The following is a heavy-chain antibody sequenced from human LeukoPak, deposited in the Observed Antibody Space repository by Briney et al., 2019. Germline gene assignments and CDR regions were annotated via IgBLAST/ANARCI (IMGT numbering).Heavy chain of an antibody. CDR3: ARGIGLERRYFQFDY. Sequence: GGSLRLSRVASGFTFSSYEMNWVRQVPGKALEWVSYIDFGGRIINYADHVKGRFTISRDNAKNSVYLLMNSLRAEDTAVYYCARGIGLERRYFQFDYWGQGILVTVSS. CDR2: IDFGGRII. J-gene: IGHJ4*02. D-gene: IGHD1-1*01. V-gene: IGHV3-48*03. CDR1: GFTFSSYE.